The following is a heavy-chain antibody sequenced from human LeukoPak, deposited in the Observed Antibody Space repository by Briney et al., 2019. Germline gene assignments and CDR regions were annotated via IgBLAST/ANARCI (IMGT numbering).Heavy chain of an antibody. CDR3: AGRSYYYDSSGYYSFDY. D-gene: IGHD3-22*01. CDR2: IIPIFGTA. V-gene: IGHV1-69*13. J-gene: IGHJ4*02. CDR1: GGTFSSHA. Sequence: ASVKVSCKASGGTFSSHAISWVRQAPGQGLEWMGGIIPIFGTANYAQKFQGRVTITADESTSTAYMELSSLRSEDTAVYYCAGRSYYYDSSGYYSFDYWGQGTLVTVSS.